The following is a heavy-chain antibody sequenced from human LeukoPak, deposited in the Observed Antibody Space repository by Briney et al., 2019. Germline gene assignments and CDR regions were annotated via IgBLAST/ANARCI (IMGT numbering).Heavy chain of an antibody. CDR1: GFTFSSYG. J-gene: IGHJ3*02. CDR3: AKKGAFWSGIVEDDAFDI. CDR2: IRYDGSNK. Sequence: PGGSLRLSCAASGFTFSSYGMHWVRQAPGKGLEWVAFIRYDGSNKYYADSVKGRFTISRDNSKNTLYLQMNSLRAEDTAVYYCAKKGAFWSGIVEDDAFDIWGQGTMVTVSS. V-gene: IGHV3-30*02. D-gene: IGHD3-3*01.